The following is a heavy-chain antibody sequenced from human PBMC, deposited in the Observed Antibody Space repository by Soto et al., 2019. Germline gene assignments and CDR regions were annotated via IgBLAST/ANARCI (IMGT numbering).Heavy chain of an antibody. CDR3: ARAYGLIEGYYFDY. CDR2: IYYSGST. CDR1: GGSVSSGSYY. J-gene: IGHJ4*02. V-gene: IGHV4-61*01. D-gene: IGHD3-22*01. Sequence: QVKLQESGPGLVKPSETLSLTCTVSGGSVSSGSYYWSWIRQPPGKGLEWIGYIYYSGSTNYNRSRKSRVTISVDTYKNQFSLKLSSVTAADTAVYYCARAYGLIEGYYFDYWGQGTLVTGSS.